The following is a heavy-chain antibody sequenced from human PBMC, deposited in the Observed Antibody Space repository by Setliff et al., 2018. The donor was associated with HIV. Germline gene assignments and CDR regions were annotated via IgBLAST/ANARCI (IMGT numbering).Heavy chain of an antibody. CDR3: AKSYFDRSGYLGS. CDR1: GFTFDDYG. Sequence: GGSLRLSCAASGFTFDDYGMSWVRQAPGKGLEWVAYISRGGDSIFYEDSVKGRFTISRDNARNSLYLQMNSLTVEDTAVYYCAKSYFDRSGYLGSWGQGTLVTVSS. V-gene: IGHV3-48*01. CDR2: ISRGGDSI. D-gene: IGHD3-22*01. J-gene: IGHJ5*02.